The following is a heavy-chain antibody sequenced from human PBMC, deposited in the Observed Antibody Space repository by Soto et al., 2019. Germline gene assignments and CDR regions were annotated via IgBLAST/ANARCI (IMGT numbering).Heavy chain of an antibody. CDR2: ISYDGSNK. Sequence: QVQLVESGGGVVQPGRSLRLSCAASGFTFSSYAMHWVRQAPGNGLEWVAVISYDGSNKYYADSVKGRFTISRDNSKNTLYLQMNSLRGEDTAVYYCAREVVRYYYYGMDVWGQGTTVTVSS. D-gene: IGHD3-10*01. V-gene: IGHV3-30-3*01. CDR1: GFTFSSYA. J-gene: IGHJ6*02. CDR3: AREVVRYYYYGMDV.